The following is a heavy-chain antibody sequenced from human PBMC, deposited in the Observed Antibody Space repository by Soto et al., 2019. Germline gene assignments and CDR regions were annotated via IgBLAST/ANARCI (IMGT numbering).Heavy chain of an antibody. V-gene: IGHV1-3*01. CDR2: INAGNGNT. CDR1: GYTFTSYA. CDR3: ARDPKKVGVASYYYYYGMDV. D-gene: IGHD3-3*01. J-gene: IGHJ6*02. Sequence: ASVKVFGKGSGYTFTSYALHWVRQAPGQRLEWMGWINAGNGNTKYSQEFQGRVTITRDTSASTAYMELSSLRSEDTAVYYCARDPKKVGVASYYYYYGMDVWGQGTTVTVSS.